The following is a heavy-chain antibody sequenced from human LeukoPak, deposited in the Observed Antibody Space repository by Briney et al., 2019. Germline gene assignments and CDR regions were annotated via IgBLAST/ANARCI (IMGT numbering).Heavy chain of an antibody. V-gene: IGHV3-7*01. CDR2: IKQDGSEK. CDR3: ARGTTVSSSLLY. D-gene: IGHD6-6*01. Sequence: PGGSLRLSCAASGFTFSSYWTNWVRQAPGKGLEWVANIKQDGSEKYYVDSVKGRFTISRDNAKNSPYLQMNSLRAEDTAVYYCARGTTVSSSLLYWGQGTLVTVSS. J-gene: IGHJ4*02. CDR1: GFTFSSYW.